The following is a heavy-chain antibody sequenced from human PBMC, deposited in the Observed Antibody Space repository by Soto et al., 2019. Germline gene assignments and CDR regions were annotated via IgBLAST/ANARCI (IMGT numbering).Heavy chain of an antibody. D-gene: IGHD1-20*01. J-gene: IGHJ5*02. CDR2: MSYSGSS. V-gene: IGHV4-59*01. CDR1: GGSLSTYY. CDR3: ARTRITSTAATFDP. Sequence: PSETLSLTCTVSGGSLSTYYWSWIRQPPGKGLEWIVYMSYSGSSNYNPSLKSRVIMSVDTSKNQFSLKLSSVTAADTAVYYCARTRITSTAATFDPWGHGTLVTVSS.